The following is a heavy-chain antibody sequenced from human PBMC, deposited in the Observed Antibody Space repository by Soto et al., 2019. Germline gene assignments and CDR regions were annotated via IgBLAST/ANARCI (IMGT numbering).Heavy chain of an antibody. CDR2: IYNSGST. D-gene: IGHD3-9*01. J-gene: IGHJ4*02. CDR1: GGSVSSGGYF. V-gene: IGHV4-61*08. CDR3: ARRYGSRFAY. Sequence: SETLSLTCTVSGGSVSSGGYFWSWIRQPPGEGLEWIGHIYNSGSTNYNPSLKSRVTISVDTSKNQFSLKLSSVTAADTAVYYCARRYGSRFAYWGQGTLVTVAS.